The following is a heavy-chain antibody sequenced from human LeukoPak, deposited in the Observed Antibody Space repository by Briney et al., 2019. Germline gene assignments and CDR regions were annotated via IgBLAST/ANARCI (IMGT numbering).Heavy chain of an antibody. CDR2: ISGSGGST. D-gene: IGHD2-2*01. V-gene: IGHV3-23*01. J-gene: IGHJ4*02. CDR1: GFTFSSYA. Sequence: GGSLRLSGAASGFTFSSYAMSWVRQAPGKGLEWVSAISGSGGSTYYADSVKGGFTISRENSKNTLYLQMNSLRAEDTAVYYCAKVSTLCSSTSCYSYYFDYWGQGTLVTVSS. CDR3: AKVSTLCSSTSCYSYYFDY.